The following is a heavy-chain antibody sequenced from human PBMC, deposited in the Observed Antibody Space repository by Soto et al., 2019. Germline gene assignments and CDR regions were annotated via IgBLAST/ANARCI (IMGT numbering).Heavy chain of an antibody. CDR1: GASISSTSDY. Sequence: QLQLQESGPGLVKPSETLSLTCTVSGASISSTSDYWGWIRQSPGMGLEWIGSCFHSGTTSYNPSPKSRITISGDPSKNQFSLRLGSVTAADPAVYFCARPVGGGFGYADSDDAFDIWGQGTVVTVSS. D-gene: IGHD3-10*01. CDR2: CFHSGTT. CDR3: ARPVGGGFGYADSDDAFDI. J-gene: IGHJ3*02. V-gene: IGHV4-39*01.